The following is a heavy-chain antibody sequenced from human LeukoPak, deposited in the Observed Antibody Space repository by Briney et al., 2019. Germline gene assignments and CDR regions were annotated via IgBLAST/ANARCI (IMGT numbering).Heavy chain of an antibody. V-gene: IGHV4-59*01. J-gene: IGHJ4*02. CDR2: IYYSRST. CDR3: ASWGLGYYFDY. CDR1: GGSISSYY. Sequence: SETLSLTCTVSGGSISSYYWSWIRQPPGKGLEWIGYIYYSRSTNYNPSLKSRVTISVDTSKNQFSLKLSSVTAADTAVYYCASWGLGYYFDYWGQGTLVTVSS. D-gene: IGHD7-27*01.